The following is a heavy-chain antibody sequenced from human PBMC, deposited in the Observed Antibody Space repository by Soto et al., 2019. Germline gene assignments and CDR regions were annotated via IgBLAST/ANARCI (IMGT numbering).Heavy chain of an antibody. V-gene: IGHV4-59*08. CDR2: VHHSWGS. CDR1: GGSISSYY. D-gene: IGHD3-10*01. CDR3: ARQGFGALHGRVDV. J-gene: IGHJ6*02. Sequence: QVQLQESGPGLVKPSETLSLSCTVSGGSISSYYWSWIRQPPGKGMEWIGYVHHSWGSTYNPSLPXXVXXSLDTSKGQFSLQLTSVTAPGTAVYYCARQGFGALHGRVDVWGQGTTVTVSS.